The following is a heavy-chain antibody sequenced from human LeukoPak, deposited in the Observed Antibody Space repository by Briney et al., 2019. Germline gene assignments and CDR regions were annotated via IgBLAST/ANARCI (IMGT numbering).Heavy chain of an antibody. J-gene: IGHJ4*02. V-gene: IGHV1-18*01. Sequence: ASVKVSCKASGYTFTSYGISWVRQAPGQGLEWMGWISAYNGNTNYAQKLQGRVTMTTDTFTSTAYMELRSLRSDDTAVYYCARALSGKSPGGHWGQGTLVTVSS. CDR1: GYTFTSYG. D-gene: IGHD1-26*01. CDR3: ARALSGKSPGGH. CDR2: ISAYNGNT.